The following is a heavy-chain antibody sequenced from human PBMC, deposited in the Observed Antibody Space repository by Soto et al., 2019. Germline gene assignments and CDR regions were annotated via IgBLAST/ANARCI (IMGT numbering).Heavy chain of an antibody. CDR3: EKDVAARLPAHYYYYMDV. D-gene: IGHD6-6*01. V-gene: IGHV3-30*18. CDR2: ISYVGSNK. J-gene: IGHJ6*03. CDR1: GYTFSSYG. Sequence: QVQLVESGGGVVQPGRSLRLSCAASGYTFSSYGMHWVRQAPRKGLEWVAVISYVGSNKYYADSVKGLFTISRDNSKNTLYLQMNSLRADDTAIYYCEKDVAARLPAHYYYYMDVWGTGTTVTVSS.